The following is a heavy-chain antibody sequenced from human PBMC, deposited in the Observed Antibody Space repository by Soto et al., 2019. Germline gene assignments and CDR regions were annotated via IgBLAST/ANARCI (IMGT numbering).Heavy chain of an antibody. J-gene: IGHJ4*02. CDR2: ISSSSSYI. V-gene: IGHV3-21*01. Sequence: GGSLRLSCAASGFTFSSYSMNWVRQAPGKGLEWVSSISSSSSYIYYADSVKGRFTISRDNAKNSLYLQMNSLRAEDTAVYYCARALPPKLRYFDWLPYYFDYWGQGTLVTVSS. CDR1: GFTFSSYS. CDR3: ARALPPKLRYFDWLPYYFDY. D-gene: IGHD3-9*01.